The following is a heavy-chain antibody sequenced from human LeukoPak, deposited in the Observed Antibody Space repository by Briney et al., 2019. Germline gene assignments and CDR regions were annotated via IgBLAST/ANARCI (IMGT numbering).Heavy chain of an antibody. V-gene: IGHV4-59*08. CDR3: ARHGTNVGRMDV. J-gene: IGHJ6*02. Sequence: SETLSLTCTVSGGSISSYYWSWIRQPPGEGLEWIGYIYYSGSTNCNPSLKSRVTISVDTSKNQFSLKLSSVTAADTAVYYCARHGTNVGRMDVWGQGTTVTVSS. CDR2: IYYSGST. CDR1: GGSISSYY. D-gene: IGHD2-15*01.